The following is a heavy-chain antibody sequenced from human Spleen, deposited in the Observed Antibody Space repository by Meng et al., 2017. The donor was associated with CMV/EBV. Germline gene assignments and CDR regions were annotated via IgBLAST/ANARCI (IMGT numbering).Heavy chain of an antibody. V-gene: IGHV3-53*01. Sequence: GESLKISCAASGFSFSSYSMNWVRQAPGKGLEWVSVIYRGGSTYYADSVKGRFTISRDNSKNTLYLQMNSLRAEDTAVYYCARVLGGVVIDDAFDIWGQGTMVTVSS. D-gene: IGHD3-3*01. J-gene: IGHJ3*02. CDR1: GFSFSSYS. CDR3: ARVLGGVVIDDAFDI. CDR2: IYRGGST.